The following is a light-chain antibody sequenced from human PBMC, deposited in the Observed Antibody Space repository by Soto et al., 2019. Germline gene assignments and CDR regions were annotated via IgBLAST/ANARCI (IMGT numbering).Light chain of an antibody. CDR3: QQSYDTRMYT. Sequence: DIQMTQSPSSLSASVGDRVTITCRASQSVTNYLNWYQQKPGKAPILLIYSASTLQSGVPSRFSGSGSGTDFTLTLSTLQPEDFATYFCQQSYDTRMYTFGQGTKLEI. CDR2: SAS. V-gene: IGKV1-39*01. J-gene: IGKJ2*01. CDR1: QSVTNY.